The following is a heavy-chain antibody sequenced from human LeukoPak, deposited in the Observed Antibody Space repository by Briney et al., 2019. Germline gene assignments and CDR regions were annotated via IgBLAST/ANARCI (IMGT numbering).Heavy chain of an antibody. CDR2: IIPIFGTA. CDR3: ARGASGVGVYYYYYYMDV. CDR1: GGTFSSYA. D-gene: IGHD3-10*01. V-gene: IGHV1-69*13. Sequence: SVKVSCKASGGTFSSYAISWVRQAPGQGLEWMGGIIPIFGTANYAQKFQGRVTITADESTSTAYMELSSLRSEDTAVYYCARGASGVGVYYYYYYMDVWGKGTTVTVSS. J-gene: IGHJ6*03.